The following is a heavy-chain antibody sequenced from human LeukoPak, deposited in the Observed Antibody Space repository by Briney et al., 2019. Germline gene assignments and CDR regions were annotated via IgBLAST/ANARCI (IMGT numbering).Heavy chain of an antibody. CDR3: ARRTTTGTTDY. Sequence: SETLSLTCTVSGGSISSSSYYWGWIRQPPGKGLEWIGSIYYSGSTYYNPSLKSRVTISVDTSKNQFSLKLSSVTAADTAVYYCARRTTTGTTDYWGQGTLVTVPS. CDR1: GGSISSSSYY. V-gene: IGHV4-39*01. J-gene: IGHJ4*02. CDR2: IYYSGST. D-gene: IGHD1-1*01.